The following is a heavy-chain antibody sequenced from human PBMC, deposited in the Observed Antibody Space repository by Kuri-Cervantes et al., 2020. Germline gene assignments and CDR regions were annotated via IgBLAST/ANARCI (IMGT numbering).Heavy chain of an antibody. J-gene: IGHJ3*02. D-gene: IGHD5-24*01. Sequence: VHVTCLPSRGSFSSYAISWVRQAPGQGLEWMGGIIPIFGTANYAQKFQGRVTITTDESTSTAYMELSSVSSEDTAVYSCATPITVEMATIDAFDIWGQGTLVTVSS. CDR3: ATPITVEMATIDAFDI. V-gene: IGHV1-69*05. CDR1: RGSFSSYA. CDR2: IIPIFGTA.